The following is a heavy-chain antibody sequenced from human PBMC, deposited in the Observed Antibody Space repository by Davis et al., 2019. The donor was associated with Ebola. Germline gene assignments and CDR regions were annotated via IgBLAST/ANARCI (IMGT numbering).Heavy chain of an antibody. CDR1: GGTFSSYA. J-gene: IGHJ5*02. CDR2: IIPILGIA. D-gene: IGHD3-22*01. CDR3: ARAALGYDSSGYYFGWFDP. Sequence: SVKVSCKASGGTFSSYAISWVRQAPGQGLEWMGRIIPILGIANYAQKFQGRVTITADKSTSTAYMELSSLRSEDTAVYYCARAALGYDSSGYYFGWFDPWGQGTLVTVSS. V-gene: IGHV1-69*04.